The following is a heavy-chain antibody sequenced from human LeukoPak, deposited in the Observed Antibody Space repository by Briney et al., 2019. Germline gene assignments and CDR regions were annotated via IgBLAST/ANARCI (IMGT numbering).Heavy chain of an antibody. D-gene: IGHD3-10*01. CDR1: GFTFSSYA. J-gene: IGHJ5*02. Sequence: GGSLRLSCAASGFTFSSYAMSWVRQAPGKGLEWVSAVSASGGSTYYADSVKGRFTISRDNSKNTLYLQMNSLRAEDTAVYYCAKDRGFDISYNWLEPWGQGTLVTVSS. CDR2: VSASGGST. CDR3: AKDRGFDISYNWLEP. V-gene: IGHV3-23*01.